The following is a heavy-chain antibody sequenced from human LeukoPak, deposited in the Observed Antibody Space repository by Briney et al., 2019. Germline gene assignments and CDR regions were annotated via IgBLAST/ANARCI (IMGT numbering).Heavy chain of an antibody. D-gene: IGHD3-10*01. V-gene: IGHV4-39*01. CDR3: ARSPGPLVPAAFDI. J-gene: IGHJ3*02. CDR2: VYYSGST. Sequence: SETLSLTCTVSGGSISSSSYYWGWIRQPPGKGLEWIGSVYYSGSTYYNPSLKSRVTISVDTSKNQFSLKLSSVTAADTAVYYCARSPGPLVPAAFDIWGQGTMVTVSS. CDR1: GGSISSSSYY.